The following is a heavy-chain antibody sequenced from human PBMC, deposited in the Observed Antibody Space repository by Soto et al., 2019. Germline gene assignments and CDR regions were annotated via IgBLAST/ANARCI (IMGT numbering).Heavy chain of an antibody. CDR3: AKDRGELHFLALFVFDY. V-gene: IGHV3-30*18. Sequence: GRSLRLSCAASGFTFSSFGLHWVRQAPGKGLEGVAFISYQGSNKYYADSVKGRFTISRDNSKKTLYLQTDSLRAEDTAVYYFAKDRGELHFLALFVFDYWGQGTLVNVSS. CDR2: ISYQGSNK. CDR1: GFTFSSFG. D-gene: IGHD1-26*01. J-gene: IGHJ4*02.